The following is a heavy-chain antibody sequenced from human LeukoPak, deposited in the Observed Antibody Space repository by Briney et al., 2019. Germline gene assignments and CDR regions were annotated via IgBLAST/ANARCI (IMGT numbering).Heavy chain of an antibody. Sequence: ASVKVSCKVSGYTLTELSMHWVRQAPGKGPEWKGGFDPEDGETIYAQKFQGRVTMTEDTSTDTAYMELSSLRSEDTAVYYCATTPPRYDILTGYNDAFDIWGQGTMVTVSS. CDR2: FDPEDGET. V-gene: IGHV1-24*01. J-gene: IGHJ3*02. CDR1: GYTLTELS. CDR3: ATTPPRYDILTGYNDAFDI. D-gene: IGHD3-9*01.